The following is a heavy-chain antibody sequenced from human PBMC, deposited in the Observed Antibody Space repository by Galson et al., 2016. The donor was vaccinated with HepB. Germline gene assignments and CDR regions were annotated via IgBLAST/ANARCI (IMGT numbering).Heavy chain of an antibody. J-gene: IGHJ4*02. D-gene: IGHD3-10*01. CDR3: APLEGWFWD. V-gene: IGHV1-69-2*01. CDR1: GYSFTDYS. CDR2: VDPGDGET. Sequence: VKVSCKVSGYSFTDYSIHWVQQAPGKGHEWMGLVDPGDGETIYAEKFQGRVTITADTSTDTTYMELSSLRSEDTAVYFCAPLEGWFWDWGQGTLGTVSS.